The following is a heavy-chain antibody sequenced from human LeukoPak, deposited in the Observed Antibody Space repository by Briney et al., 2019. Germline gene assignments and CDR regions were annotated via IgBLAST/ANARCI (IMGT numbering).Heavy chain of an antibody. CDR1: GFTFGSYE. Sequence: GGSLRLSCAASGFTFGSYEMNWVRQAPGKGLEWVAFIRYDGSIKYYADSVKGRFTISRDNSKNTLYLQMNSLRAEDTAVYYCAKDGRIVLMVYADAFDIWGQGTMVTVSS. CDR2: IRYDGSIK. V-gene: IGHV3-30*02. J-gene: IGHJ3*02. CDR3: AKDGRIVLMVYADAFDI. D-gene: IGHD2-8*01.